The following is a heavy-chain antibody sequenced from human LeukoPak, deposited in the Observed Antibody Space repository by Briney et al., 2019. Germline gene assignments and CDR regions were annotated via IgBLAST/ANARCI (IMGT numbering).Heavy chain of an antibody. D-gene: IGHD6-19*01. CDR3: ARGAAVALEL. J-gene: IGHJ4*02. V-gene: IGHV3-30*02. CDR1: GFTLTDYN. CDR2: IRFDGTTE. Sequence: GGSLGLSCGASGFTLTDYNMHWVRQAPGKGLEYVAFIRFDGTTEYYTGSVKGRFTMSRDKSKNTLYLQMNSLRGEDTAVYYCARGAAVALELWGQGTLVTVSS.